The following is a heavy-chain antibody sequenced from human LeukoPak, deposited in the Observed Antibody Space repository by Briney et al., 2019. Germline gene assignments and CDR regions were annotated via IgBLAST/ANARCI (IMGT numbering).Heavy chain of an antibody. CDR3: AKGTGRSTLNWFDP. D-gene: IGHD3-10*01. V-gene: IGHV3-53*03. CDR2: IYSGGST. CDR1: GYSISSGYY. J-gene: IGHJ5*02. Sequence: ETLSLTCTVSGYSISSGYYWGWIRQPPGKGLEWVSVIYSGGSTYYADSVKGRFTISRDNNKNSLYLQINSLRTEDTALYYCAKGTGRSTLNWFDPWGQGTLVTVSS.